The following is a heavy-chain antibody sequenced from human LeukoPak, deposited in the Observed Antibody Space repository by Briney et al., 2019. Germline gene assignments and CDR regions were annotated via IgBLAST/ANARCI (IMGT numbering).Heavy chain of an antibody. Sequence: PPETLSLTCAVYGGSFSGYYWSWIRQPPGKGLEWIGEINHSGSTNYNPSLKSRVTISVDTSKNQFSLKLSSVTAADTAVYYCARDKTIRYFDWLLYNGDAFDIWGQGTMVTVSS. CDR1: GGSFSGYY. D-gene: IGHD3-9*01. CDR3: ARDKTIRYFDWLLYNGDAFDI. CDR2: INHSGST. V-gene: IGHV4-34*01. J-gene: IGHJ3*02.